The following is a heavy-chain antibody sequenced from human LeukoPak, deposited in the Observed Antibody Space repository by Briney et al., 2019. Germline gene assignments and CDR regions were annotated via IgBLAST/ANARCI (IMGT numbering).Heavy chain of an antibody. D-gene: IGHD2-15*01. CDR2: VSYDGTDK. CDR1: GFTFSIYG. Sequence: GGSLRLSCAASGFTFSIYGMHWVRKAPRKGLELVAVVSYDGTDKYYPDSVKGRFIISRDNSKNTIYLQMNSLRPEDTAVYYCAKDLGYRDYYAMDVWGQGTTVTVSS. J-gene: IGHJ6*02. V-gene: IGHV3-30*18. CDR3: AKDLGYRDYYAMDV.